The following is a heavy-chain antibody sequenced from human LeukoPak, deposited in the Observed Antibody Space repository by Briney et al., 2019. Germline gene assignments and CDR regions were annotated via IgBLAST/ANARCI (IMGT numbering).Heavy chain of an antibody. V-gene: IGHV1-18*01. D-gene: IGHD1-14*01. CDR1: GYSFTSHG. J-gene: IGHJ4*02. CDR2: ISVYNGNT. Sequence: ASVKVSCKTSGYSFTSHGISWVRQAPGQGLEWMGWISVYNGNTNYAQKFQGRVTMTTDASTRTAHMEVRGLRSDDTAVYYCARGGWTTGMDYWGQGTLVTVS. CDR3: ARGGWTTGMDY.